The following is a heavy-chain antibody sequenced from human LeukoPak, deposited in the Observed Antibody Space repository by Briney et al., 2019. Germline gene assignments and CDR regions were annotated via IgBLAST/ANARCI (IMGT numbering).Heavy chain of an antibody. CDR3: ARDGSGGNSYVDY. Sequence: GGSLRLSCAASGFTFSSNWMHWVRQPPGKGLVWVSRINGDGSRTSYADSVKGRFTISRDNAKNSLYLQMNSLRAEDTALYYCARDGSGGNSYVDYWGQGTLVTVSS. J-gene: IGHJ4*02. CDR2: INGDGSRT. V-gene: IGHV3-74*01. CDR1: GFTFSSNW. D-gene: IGHD4-23*01.